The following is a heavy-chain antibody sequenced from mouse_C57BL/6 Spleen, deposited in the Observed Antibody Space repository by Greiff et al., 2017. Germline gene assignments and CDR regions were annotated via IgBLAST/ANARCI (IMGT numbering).Heavy chain of an antibody. D-gene: IGHD2-1*01. J-gene: IGHJ4*01. CDR2: IYPGSGST. CDR1: GYTFTSYW. V-gene: IGHV1-55*01. CDR3: ASGYYGIHYYAMDY. Sequence: QVQLKQPGAELVKPGASVKMSCKASGYTFTSYWITWVKQRPGQGLEWIGDIYPGSGSTNYNEKFKSKATLTVDTSSSTAYMQLSSLTSEDSAVYYCASGYYGIHYYAMDYWGQGTSVTVSS.